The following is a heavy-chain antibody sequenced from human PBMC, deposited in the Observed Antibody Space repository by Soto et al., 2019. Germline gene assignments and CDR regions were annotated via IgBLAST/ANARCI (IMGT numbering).Heavy chain of an antibody. CDR1: GFSLSTNGVG. D-gene: IGHD1-26*01. J-gene: IGHJ5*02. V-gene: IGHV2-5*01. CDR2: IYWNDDK. Sequence: QITLKESGPTLVKPTQTLTLICTFSGFSLSTNGVGVGWIRQPPGKALEWLALIYWNDDKRYSPSLKSMLTITKDTSKNQVILTMTNLVPVHTATYSCARECAIVPRFFDPWGQGTVVTVSS. CDR3: ARECAIVPRFFDP.